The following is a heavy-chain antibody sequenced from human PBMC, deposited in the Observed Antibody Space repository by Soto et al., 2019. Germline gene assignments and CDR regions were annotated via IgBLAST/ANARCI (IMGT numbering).Heavy chain of an antibody. V-gene: IGHV4-59*08. CDR1: GGSISSFD. CDR2: ISYSGST. J-gene: IGHJ4*02. CDR3: ASQDTSGYAFDY. D-gene: IGHD3-22*01. Sequence: QVQLQESGPGLVKPSETLSLTCTVSGGSISSFDWNWIRQSPGKGLEWIGYISYSGSTNYNPSLKSRVTVSVDTSKNQFSLKLSSVTAADTAVYYCASQDTSGYAFDYWGQGTLVTVSS.